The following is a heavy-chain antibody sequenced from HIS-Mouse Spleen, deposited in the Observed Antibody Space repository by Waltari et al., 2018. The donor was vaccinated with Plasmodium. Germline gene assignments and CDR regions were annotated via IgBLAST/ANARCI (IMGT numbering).Heavy chain of an antibody. V-gene: IGHV4-59*01. CDR2: IYYSGST. Sequence: QVQLQESGPGLVKPSETLSLTCTVPGGSISSSYWNWIRQPPGKGLEWFGYIYYSGSTNYNPSLKSRVTISVDTSKNQFSLKLSSVTAADTAVYYCAREVNSGTFDYWGQGTLVTVSS. J-gene: IGHJ4*02. CDR1: GGSISSSY. CDR3: AREVNSGTFDY. D-gene: IGHD1-26*01.